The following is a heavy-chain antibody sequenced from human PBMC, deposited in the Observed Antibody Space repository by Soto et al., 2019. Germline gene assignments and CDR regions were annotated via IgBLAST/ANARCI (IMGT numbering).Heavy chain of an antibody. V-gene: IGHV3-23*01. J-gene: IGHJ4*02. D-gene: IGHD3-22*01. CDR2: LTDNGGGT. Sequence: PGGSLRLSCAASGFTFSAYAMSWVRQAPGKGLEWVSALTDNGGGTYYADSVKGRFTVARDNFKNTLYLQMNSLRAEDTAIYYCAKVVVPPSSGYYFDYWGQGALVTVSS. CDR3: AKVVVPPSSGYYFDY. CDR1: GFTFSAYA.